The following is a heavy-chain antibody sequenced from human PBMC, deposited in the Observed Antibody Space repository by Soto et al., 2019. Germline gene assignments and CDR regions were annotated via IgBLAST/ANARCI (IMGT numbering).Heavy chain of an antibody. V-gene: IGHV4-38-2*01. CDR2: IYHSGST. CDR3: ARWGWGYCSGGSCYSDY. CDR1: GYSISSGYY. Sequence: PSETLSLTCAVSGYSISSGYYWGWIRQPPGKGLEWIGSIYHSGSTYYNPSLKSRVTISVDTSKNQFSLKLSSVTAADTAVYYCARWGWGYCSGGSCYSDYWGQGTLVTVSS. D-gene: IGHD2-15*01. J-gene: IGHJ4*02.